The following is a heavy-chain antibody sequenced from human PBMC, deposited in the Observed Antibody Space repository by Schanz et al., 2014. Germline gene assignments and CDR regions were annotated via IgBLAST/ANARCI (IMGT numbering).Heavy chain of an antibody. Sequence: QVQLQESGPGLVKPSQTLSLTCTVSGGSIRSGTYYWSWIRQPAGKALEWVGRVFPNGITNYNPSLKSRGPISRDTSKNQFSLPLPSLTAADTAVYYCARDTTWRLDLWGRGTLVTVSS. CDR2: VFPNGIT. D-gene: IGHD1-1*01. CDR1: GGSIRSGTYY. CDR3: ARDTTWRLDL. J-gene: IGHJ2*01. V-gene: IGHV4-61*02.